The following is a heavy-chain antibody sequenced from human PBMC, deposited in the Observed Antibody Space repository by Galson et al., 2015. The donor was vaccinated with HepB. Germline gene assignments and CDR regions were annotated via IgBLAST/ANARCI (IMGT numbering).Heavy chain of an antibody. V-gene: IGHV3-21*01. CDR2: ISSSSSFK. CDR3: ARDRMTMVRGVSLYGMDV. J-gene: IGHJ6*02. CDR1: GFTFSSDS. D-gene: IGHD3-10*01. Sequence: SLRLSCAASGFTFSSDSMNWVRQAPGKGLEWVSSISSSSSFKFCAESVKGRFTISRDNAKNSLYLQMNSLRAEDTALYYCARDRMTMVRGVSLYGMDVWGQGTTLTVSS.